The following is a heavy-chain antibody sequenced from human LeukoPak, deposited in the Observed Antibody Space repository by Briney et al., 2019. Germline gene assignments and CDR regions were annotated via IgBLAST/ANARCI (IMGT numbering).Heavy chain of an antibody. Sequence: PGRSLRLSCAASGFTFDDYAMHWVRQAPGKGLEWVSGISWNSGSIGYADSVKGRFTISRDNAKNSLYLQMNSLRAEDTALYYCAATDYYDSSGYYAYFQHWGQGTPVTVSS. CDR3: AATDYYDSSGYYAYFQH. D-gene: IGHD3-22*01. V-gene: IGHV3-9*01. J-gene: IGHJ1*01. CDR2: ISWNSGSI. CDR1: GFTFDDYA.